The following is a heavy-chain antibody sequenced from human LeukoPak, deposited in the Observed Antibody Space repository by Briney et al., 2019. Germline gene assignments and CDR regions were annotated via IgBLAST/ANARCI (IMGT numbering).Heavy chain of an antibody. Sequence: SETLSPTCTVSGGSISSGGYYWSWIRQHPGTGLEWIGYIYYSGSTYYNPSLKSRVTISVDTSENQFSLKLSSVTAADTAVYYCAREQRMVRGVITLDYWGQGTLVTVSS. CDR3: AREQRMVRGVITLDY. J-gene: IGHJ4*02. CDR1: GGSISSGGYY. V-gene: IGHV4-31*03. D-gene: IGHD3-10*01. CDR2: IYYSGST.